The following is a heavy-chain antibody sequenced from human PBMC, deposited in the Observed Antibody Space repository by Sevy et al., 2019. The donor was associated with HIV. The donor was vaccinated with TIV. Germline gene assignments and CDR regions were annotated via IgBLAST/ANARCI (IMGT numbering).Heavy chain of an antibody. V-gene: IGHV3-72*01. D-gene: IGHD6-13*01. CDR1: GFTFSDHY. J-gene: IGHJ4*02. CDR2: TRNKADGYTT. Sequence: GGSLRLSCVASGFTFSDHYMEWVRQAPGKGLEWVGRTRNKADGYTTEYAASVKGRFTISRDESKNSLYVQMNSLKAEDTAIYYCATHAGIAAAGRVYDYWGQGTLVTVSS. CDR3: ATHAGIAAAGRVYDY.